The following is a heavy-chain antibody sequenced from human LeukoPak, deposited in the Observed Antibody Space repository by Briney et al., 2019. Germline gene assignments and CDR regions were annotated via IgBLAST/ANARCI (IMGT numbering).Heavy chain of an antibody. V-gene: IGHV3-7*01. CDR3: ARDRRGAYCGGDCYLDY. D-gene: IGHD2-21*02. CDR2: IKQDGSEK. CDR1: GFTFSTYW. J-gene: IGHJ4*02. Sequence: GGSLRLSCAASGFTFSTYWMSWVRQAPGKGLEWVANIKQDGSEKYYVDSVEGRFTISRDNAKNSLYLQMNSLRAEDTAVYYCARDRRGAYCGGDCYLDYWGQGTLVTVSS.